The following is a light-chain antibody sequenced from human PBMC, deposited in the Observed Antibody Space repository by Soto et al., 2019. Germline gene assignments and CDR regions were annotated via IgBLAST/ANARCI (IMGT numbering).Light chain of an antibody. J-gene: IGLJ2*01. V-gene: IGLV2-14*01. Sequence: QSALTQPASVSGSPGQSITISCTGTNSDVGRYDFVSWYQQHPGKAPKLMIYEVTNRPSGVSNRFSGSKSGNTASLTISGLRAEDEADYYCSSYTSSSSLTFGGGTKLTVL. CDR3: SSYTSSSSLT. CDR1: NSDVGRYDF. CDR2: EVT.